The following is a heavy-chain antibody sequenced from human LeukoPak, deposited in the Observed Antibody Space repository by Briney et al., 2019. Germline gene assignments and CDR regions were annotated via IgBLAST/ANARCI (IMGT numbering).Heavy chain of an antibody. CDR1: GFTFSSYA. J-gene: IGHJ4*02. CDR2: MSFDVNNK. V-gene: IGHV3-30*04. CDR3: AREIYSPQWLPDY. Sequence: PGGSLRLSCATSGFTFSSYAFHWVRQAPGKGLEWVATMSFDVNNKYYADSVKGRFTISRDNSKNTLYLQMNSLRAEDTAVYYCAREIYSPQWLPDYWGQGTLVTVSS. D-gene: IGHD6-19*01.